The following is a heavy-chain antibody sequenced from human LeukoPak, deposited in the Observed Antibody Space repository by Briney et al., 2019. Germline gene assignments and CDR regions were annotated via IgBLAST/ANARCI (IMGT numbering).Heavy chain of an antibody. CDR3: AKDSSTIFGVVIIQPNWFDP. Sequence: GGSLRLSCAASGFTFSSYAMHWVRQAPGKGLEWVSAISGSGGSTYYADSVKGRFTISRDNSKNTLYLQMNSLRAEDTAVYYCAKDSSTIFGVVIIQPNWFDPWGQGTLVTVSS. CDR2: ISGSGGST. J-gene: IGHJ5*02. V-gene: IGHV3-23*01. D-gene: IGHD3-3*01. CDR1: GFTFSSYA.